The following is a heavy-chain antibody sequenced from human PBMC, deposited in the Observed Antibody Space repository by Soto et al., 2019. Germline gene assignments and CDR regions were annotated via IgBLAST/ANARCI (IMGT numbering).Heavy chain of an antibody. CDR1: GYTFSSYG. J-gene: IGHJ4*02. Sequence: QVQLVQSGAEVKKPGASVKVSCKASGYTFSSYGVSWVRQAPGQGREWMGWISVYNGNTNYAQKGQGRVTMTTDTSSSTSYMELRSLRSDDTAVYYCARTVDCRSTPYYAFDYWGQGTLVTVSS. CDR2: ISVYNGNT. V-gene: IGHV1-18*01. CDR3: ARTVDCRSTPYYAFDY. D-gene: IGHD2-2*01.